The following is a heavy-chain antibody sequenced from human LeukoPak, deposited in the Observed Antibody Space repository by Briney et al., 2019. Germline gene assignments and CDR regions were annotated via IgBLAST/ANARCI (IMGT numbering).Heavy chain of an antibody. V-gene: IGHV4-59*08. D-gene: IGHD2-15*01. Sequence: SETLSLTCTVSGGSISSYYWSWIRQPPGKGLEWIGYIYYSGSTNYNPSLKSRVTISVDTSKNQSSLKLSSVTAADTAVYYCARHIPAGIVSGGYNWFDPWGQGTLVTVSS. CDR1: GGSISSYY. CDR3: ARHIPAGIVSGGYNWFDP. CDR2: IYYSGST. J-gene: IGHJ5*02.